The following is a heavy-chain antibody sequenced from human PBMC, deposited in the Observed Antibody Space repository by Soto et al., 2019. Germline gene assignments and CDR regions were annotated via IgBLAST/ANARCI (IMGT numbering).Heavy chain of an antibody. J-gene: IGHJ4*02. Sequence: EVQSVESGGGLVQPGGSLRLSCAASGFTFSSYWMSWVRQAQGKGLEWVANIKQDGSEIYYLDSVKGRFTISRDNAKNSLYLQMNSLRDDDTAVYYCARGWASLDYWGQGTLVTVSS. D-gene: IGHD1-26*01. CDR1: GFTFSSYW. CDR2: IKQDGSEI. V-gene: IGHV3-7*03. CDR3: ARGWASLDY.